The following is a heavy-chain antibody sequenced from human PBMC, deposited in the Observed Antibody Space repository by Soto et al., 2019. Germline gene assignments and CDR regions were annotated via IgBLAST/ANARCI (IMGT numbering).Heavy chain of an antibody. D-gene: IGHD2-15*01. Sequence: QVHLQESGPGLVKPSQTLSLICSVYCVSIDSGGYYWSWIRKRPGKVLEWIGYIYHRGGGTFYNPAVKSREANSIDPSTNPLVQDMTAMTAADTAVYYCARTGGRCIGGTCLTNWGQGTLVTVSS. CDR2: IYHRGGGT. V-gene: IGHV4-31*03. CDR1: CVSIDSGGYY. J-gene: IGHJ4*02. CDR3: ARTGGRCIGGTCLTN.